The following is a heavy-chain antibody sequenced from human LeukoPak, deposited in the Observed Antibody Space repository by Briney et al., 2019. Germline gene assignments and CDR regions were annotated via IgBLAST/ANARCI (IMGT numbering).Heavy chain of an antibody. Sequence: SETLTLTCTASGGSFSSYNRSWIRQPPGKGLEWIGYINYSGSTNYNPSLKSRFTISGDTSKNQFSLKLSSVTAADTAVYYCARDMSYYYYYMDVWGKGTTVTISS. J-gene: IGHJ6*03. CDR2: INYSGST. CDR3: ARDMSYYYYYMDV. V-gene: IGHV4-59*01. CDR1: GGSFSSYN. D-gene: IGHD3-16*01.